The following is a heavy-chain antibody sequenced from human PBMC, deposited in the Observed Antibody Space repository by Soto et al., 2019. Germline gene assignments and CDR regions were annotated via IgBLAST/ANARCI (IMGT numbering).Heavy chain of an antibody. CDR2: LLHCGTT. Sequence: QVQLQESGPGLVKPSGTLSLTCAVSGDSISSPKWWTWLRQPPGKGLEWIGDLLHCGTTNYNSSLKSRVTLSVDKPQNQFSLKLTSVTAADTAIYYCAYSSGWYRHDVWGQGTSVTVSS. V-gene: IGHV4-4*02. CDR1: GDSISSPKW. CDR3: AYSSGWYRHDV. D-gene: IGHD6-19*01. J-gene: IGHJ3*01.